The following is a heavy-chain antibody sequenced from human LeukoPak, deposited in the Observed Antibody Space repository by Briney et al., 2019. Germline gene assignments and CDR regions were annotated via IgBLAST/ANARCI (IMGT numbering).Heavy chain of an antibody. V-gene: IGHV4-4*09. J-gene: IGHJ6*03. CDR2: IYTSEST. CDR3: ARHRYYYYYYMDV. CDR1: GGSISSYY. Sequence: PSETLSLTCTVSGGSISSYYWSWIRQPPGKGLEWIGYIYTSESTNYNPSLKSRVTISVDTSKNQFSLRLSSVTAADTAVYYCARHRYYYYYYMDVWGKGTTVTVSS.